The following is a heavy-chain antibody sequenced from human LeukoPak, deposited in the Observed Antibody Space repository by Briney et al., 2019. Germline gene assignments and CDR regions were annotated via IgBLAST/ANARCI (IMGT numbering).Heavy chain of an antibody. D-gene: IGHD2-2*01. Sequence: ASVKVSCKASGGTFSSYAISWVRQAPGQGLEWMGGIIPILGTANYAQKFQGRVTITTDESTSTAYMELSSLRSEDTAVYYCARAVPPSTNWFDPWGQGTLVTVSS. CDR2: IIPILGTA. V-gene: IGHV1-69*05. CDR3: ARAVPPSTNWFDP. CDR1: GGTFSSYA. J-gene: IGHJ5*02.